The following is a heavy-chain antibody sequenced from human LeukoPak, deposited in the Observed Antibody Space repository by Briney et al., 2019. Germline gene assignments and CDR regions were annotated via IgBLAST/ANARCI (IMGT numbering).Heavy chain of an antibody. CDR3: ASLYYYYVMDV. V-gene: IGHV3-23*01. CDR1: GFTFGSYA. CDR2: ISTNGGST. J-gene: IGHJ6*02. Sequence: GGSLRLSCAASGFTFGSYAMSWVRQAPGRGLEWVSGISTNGGSTYYADSVKGRFTISRDNSKNTLYLQMNSLRAEDTAVYYCASLYYYYVMDVWGQGTTVTVSS.